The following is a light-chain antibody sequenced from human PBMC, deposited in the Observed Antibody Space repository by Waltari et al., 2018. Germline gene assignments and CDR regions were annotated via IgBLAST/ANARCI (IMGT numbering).Light chain of an antibody. CDR3: SSQSSNDVVL. Sequence: QSALTQPASVSGSPGQSVPIFCAGTSNDVGGYNSVSWLQEHPGQAPEVIIYYVSGRPSGVSDRFSGSKSGNTASLTISGLQAEDEADYYCSSQSSNDVVLFGGGTKLTVL. J-gene: IGLJ2*01. CDR2: YVS. CDR1: SNDVGGYNS. V-gene: IGLV2-14*01.